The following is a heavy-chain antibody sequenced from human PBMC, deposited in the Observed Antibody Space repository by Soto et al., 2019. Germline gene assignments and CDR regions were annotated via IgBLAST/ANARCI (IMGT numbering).Heavy chain of an antibody. Sequence: EVQLLESGGGLVQPGGSLRLSCAASGFTFSSYAMSWVRQAPGKGLEWVSAISGSGGSTYYADSVKGRFTISRDNSKNTLDLQMNSLRAEDTAVYYCAKNPVTTQSAYYYYYMDVWGKGTTVTVSS. D-gene: IGHD4-4*01. CDR3: AKNPVTTQSAYYYYYMDV. CDR1: GFTFSSYA. V-gene: IGHV3-23*01. CDR2: ISGSGGST. J-gene: IGHJ6*03.